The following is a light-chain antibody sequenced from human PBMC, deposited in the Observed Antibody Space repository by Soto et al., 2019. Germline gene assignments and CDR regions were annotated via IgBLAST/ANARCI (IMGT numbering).Light chain of an antibody. V-gene: IGKV4-1*01. CDR1: QSVLYSFNNKNY. CDR2: WAS. J-gene: IGKJ5*01. Sequence: DIVMTQSPDSLAVSLGERATINCKSSQSVLYSFNNKNYLTWYQKKAGQPPKLLIYWASTRQSGVPDRFSGSGSGTDFTLTISSLQAEDVAIYYCQQSHRAPLTFGQGTRLEIK. CDR3: QQSHRAPLT.